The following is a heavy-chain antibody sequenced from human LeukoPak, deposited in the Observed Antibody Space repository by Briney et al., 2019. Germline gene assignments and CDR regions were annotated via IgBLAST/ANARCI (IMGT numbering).Heavy chain of an antibody. V-gene: IGHV3-53*01. J-gene: IGHJ6*02. CDR2: IYSGGST. D-gene: IGHD5-18*01. CDR3: ARRLVDTATLDGMDV. CDR1: GFTFSSYA. Sequence: GGSLRLSCAASGFTFSSYAMNWVRQAPGKGLEWVSVIYSGGSTYYADSVKGRFTISRDNSKNTLYLQMNSLRAEDTAVYYCARRLVDTATLDGMDVWGQGTTVTVSS.